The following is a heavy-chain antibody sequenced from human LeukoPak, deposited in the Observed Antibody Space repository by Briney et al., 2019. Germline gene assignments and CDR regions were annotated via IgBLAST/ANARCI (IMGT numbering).Heavy chain of an antibody. V-gene: IGHV4-34*01. D-gene: IGHD3-3*01. CDR3: ARDHERVIFGVVIIRDTKYNWFDP. CDR2: INHNGST. Sequence: SETLSLTCAVYGGSFSGYYWSWIRQPPGKGLEWIGEINHNGSTNYNPSLKSRVTISVDTSKNQFSLKLSSVTAADTAVYYCARDHERVIFGVVIIRDTKYNWFDPWGQGTLVTVSS. CDR1: GGSFSGYY. J-gene: IGHJ5*02.